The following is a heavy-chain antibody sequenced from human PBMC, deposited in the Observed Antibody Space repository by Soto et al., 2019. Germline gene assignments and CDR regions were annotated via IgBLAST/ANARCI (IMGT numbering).Heavy chain of an antibody. CDR2: IYYSGST. CDR3: ARVVVAATPDYFDY. CDR1: GGSISSYY. D-gene: IGHD2-15*01. V-gene: IGHV4-59*01. J-gene: IGHJ4*02. Sequence: SETLSLTXTVSGGSISSYYWSWIRQPPGKGLEWIGYIYYSGSTNYNPSLKSRVTISVDTSKNQFSLKLSSVTAADTAVYYCARVVVAATPDYFDYWGQGTLVTVSS.